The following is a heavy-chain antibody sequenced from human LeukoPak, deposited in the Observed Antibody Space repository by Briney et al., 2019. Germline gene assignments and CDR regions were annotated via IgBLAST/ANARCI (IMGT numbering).Heavy chain of an antibody. CDR2: IYYCGST. D-gene: IGHD3-10*01. CDR1: GGANSRGGYY. CDR3: ARRGVRGVRLDY. Sequence: SETLSLTCLVSGGANSRGGYYWIWLRDHPGKGLEGIGYIYYCGSTYYNPSLKSRVTISVDTSKNQFSLKLSCVTAADTAVYYCARRGVRGVRLDYWGQGTLVTVSS. J-gene: IGHJ4*02. V-gene: IGHV4-31*03.